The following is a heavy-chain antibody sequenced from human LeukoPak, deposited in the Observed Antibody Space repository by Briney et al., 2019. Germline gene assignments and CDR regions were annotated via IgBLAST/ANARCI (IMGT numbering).Heavy chain of an antibody. CDR1: GGSISSYY. J-gene: IGHJ4*02. Sequence: ETLSLTCTVSGGSISSYYWSWIRQPPGKGLEWIGYIYYSGSTNYNPSLKSRVTISVDTSKNQFSLKLSPVTAADTAVYYCVRYYDGLDYWGQGTLVTVSS. CDR2: IYYSGST. D-gene: IGHD3-22*01. CDR3: VRYYDGLDY. V-gene: IGHV4-59*12.